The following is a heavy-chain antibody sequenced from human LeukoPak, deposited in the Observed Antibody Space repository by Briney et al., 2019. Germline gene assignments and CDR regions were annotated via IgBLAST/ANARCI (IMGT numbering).Heavy chain of an antibody. CDR1: GYSISSGYY. D-gene: IGHD6-13*01. J-gene: IGHJ4*02. V-gene: IGHV4-38-2*02. CDR3: ARVRNLYSSSWSRFDY. Sequence: PSETLSLTCTVSGYSISSGYYWGWIRQPPGKGLEWIGSIYHSGSTYYNPSLKSRVTISVDTSKNQFSLKLSSVTAADTAVYYCARVRNLYSSSWSRFDYWGQGTLVTVSS. CDR2: IYHSGST.